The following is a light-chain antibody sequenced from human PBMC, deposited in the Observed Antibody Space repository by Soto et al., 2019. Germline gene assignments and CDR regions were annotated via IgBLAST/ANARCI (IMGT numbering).Light chain of an antibody. CDR1: QNVDSNY. V-gene: IGKV3-20*01. CDR3: QQYGSLSWT. CDR2: GAS. Sequence: EIVWTQSPGTLSLTPGGRATLSCRASQNVDSNYLAWYQQKPGQAPRIIIFGASGRATGIPDRFSGSGSGTDFTLTISRLEPEDFAVYYCQQYGSLSWTFGQGTKVDIK. J-gene: IGKJ1*01.